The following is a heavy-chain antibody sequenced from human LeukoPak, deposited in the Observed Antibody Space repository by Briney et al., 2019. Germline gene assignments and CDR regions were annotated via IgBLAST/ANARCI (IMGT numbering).Heavy chain of an antibody. CDR3: ARVDSSGYYTFFDY. V-gene: IGHV4-59*11. J-gene: IGHJ4*02. D-gene: IGHD3-22*01. Sequence: PSETLSLTCTVSGGSISSHNWNWIRQPPGKGLEWIGDIYNSGSPNYNPSLKSRVTISVDTSKNQFPLKLSSVTAADTAVYYCARVDSSGYYTFFDYWGQGTLVTVSS. CDR1: GGSISSHN. CDR2: IYNSGSP.